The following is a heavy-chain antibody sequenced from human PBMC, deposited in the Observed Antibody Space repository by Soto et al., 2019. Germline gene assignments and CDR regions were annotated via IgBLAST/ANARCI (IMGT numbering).Heavy chain of an antibody. Sequence: ESGGGLVQPGGSLRLSCAASGFTFSASWMTWVRQAPGKGLEWVANIKQDGSEKYYVDSVKGRLTISRDNAKNSLYLQMNSLRAEDTAVYYCARPFGSGTYPLDYFDYWGQGTLVTVSS. CDR1: GFTFSASW. V-gene: IGHV3-7*01. D-gene: IGHD3-10*01. J-gene: IGHJ4*02. CDR3: ARPFGSGTYPLDYFDY. CDR2: IKQDGSEK.